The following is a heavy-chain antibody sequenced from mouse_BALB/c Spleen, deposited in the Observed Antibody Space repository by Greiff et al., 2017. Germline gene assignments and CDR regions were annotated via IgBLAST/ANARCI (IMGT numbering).Heavy chain of an antibody. CDR2: INPGSGGT. V-gene: IGHV1-54*01. D-gene: IGHD2-3*01. CDR1: GYAFTNYL. CDR3: ARETRDGYYGAMDY. J-gene: IGHJ4*01. Sequence: QVQLQQSGAELVRPGTSVKVSCKASGYAFTNYLIEWVKQRPGQGLEWIGVINPGSGGTNYNEKFKGKATLTADKSSSTAYMQLSSLTSDDSAVYFCARETRDGYYGAMDYWGQGTSVTVSS.